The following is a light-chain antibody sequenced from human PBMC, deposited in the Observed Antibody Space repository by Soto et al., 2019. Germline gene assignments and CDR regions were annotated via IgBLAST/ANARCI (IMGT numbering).Light chain of an antibody. J-gene: IGKJ1*01. V-gene: IGKV1-27*01. CDR1: QGISNY. CDR3: QKYDSAPWT. CDR2: AAS. Sequence: DIQMTQSPSSLSASVRDRVTITCRASQGISNYLAWYQQKPGKVPKLLIYAASTLQSGVPYRFSGSGSGTDFTLTISSLQPEDVANYYCQKYDSAPWTFGQGTKVELK.